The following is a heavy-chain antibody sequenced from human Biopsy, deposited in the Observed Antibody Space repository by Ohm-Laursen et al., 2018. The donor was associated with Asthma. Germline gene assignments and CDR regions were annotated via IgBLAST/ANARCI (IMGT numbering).Heavy chain of an antibody. CDR1: GFTFSTSW. D-gene: IGHD6-19*01. V-gene: IGHV3-7*05. CDR3: GRDMGGFGSGWFPVEF. J-gene: IGHJ4*02. Sequence: SLRLSCAASGFTFSTSWMTWVRQAPGKGLEWVANIKEDGSEKNYVDSVKGRFTISRDNGKNSLYLQMNSLRAEDTALYHCGRDMGGFGSGWFPVEFWGQGTLVTVSP. CDR2: IKEDGSEK.